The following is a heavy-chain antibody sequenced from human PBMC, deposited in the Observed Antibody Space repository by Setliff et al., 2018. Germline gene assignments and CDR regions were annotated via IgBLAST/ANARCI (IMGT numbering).Heavy chain of an antibody. CDR1: GGSVSSDY. D-gene: IGHD3-10*01. CDR3: ARDVGGEGYFDS. V-gene: IGHV4-59*02. Sequence: SETLSLTCSVSGGSVSSDYWSWIRQPPGKGLEWIGYMYDSGRTNYNPSLKSRVTMSVDTSKNQFSLKLSAVTAADTAVYYCARDVGGEGYFDSWGQGTLVTVSS. CDR2: MYDSGRT. J-gene: IGHJ4*02.